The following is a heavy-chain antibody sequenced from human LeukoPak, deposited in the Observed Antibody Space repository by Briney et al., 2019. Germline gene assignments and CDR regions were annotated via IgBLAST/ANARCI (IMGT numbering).Heavy chain of an antibody. Sequence: PGGSLRLSCTASGFTFTSYAMSWVRQAPGKGLEWVSVSGTGGSTNHADSVKGRFTISRDNSKNTLYLQMNSLRAEDTAVYYCAKESGDDSSGYYEVFDYWGQGTLVTVSS. CDR1: GFTFTSYA. V-gene: IGHV3-23*01. D-gene: IGHD3-22*01. CDR2: SGTGGST. CDR3: AKESGDDSSGYYEVFDY. J-gene: IGHJ4*02.